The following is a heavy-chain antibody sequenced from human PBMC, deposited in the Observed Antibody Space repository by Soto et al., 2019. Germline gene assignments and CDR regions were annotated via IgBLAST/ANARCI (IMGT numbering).Heavy chain of an antibody. CDR2: ISSSSSTI. J-gene: IGHJ6*03. D-gene: IGHD2-15*01. V-gene: IGHV3-48*01. CDR3: ARDRVGVVVAATSYYYMDV. Sequence: EVQLVESGGGWVQPGGSLRLSCAASGFTFSSYSLNWVRQAPGKGLGWVSYISSSSSTIYYADSVKGRFTISRDNAKNSLYLQMNSLRAEDTAVYYCARDRVGVVVAATSYYYMDVWGKGTTVTVSS. CDR1: GFTFSSYS.